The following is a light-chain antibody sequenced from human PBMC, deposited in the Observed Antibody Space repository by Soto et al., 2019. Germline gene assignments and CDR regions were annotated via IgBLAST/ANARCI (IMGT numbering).Light chain of an antibody. CDR1: QSISTY. Sequence: DIRMTQSPSSLSASVGDRVTITCRASQSISTYLNWYRQKPGKAPDLLIYAASSLQSGVPSRFSGGGSGTDFTLTITGLQPEDLATYYCQQNSSIPITFGQGTRLEIK. CDR2: AAS. J-gene: IGKJ5*01. V-gene: IGKV1-39*01. CDR3: QQNSSIPIT.